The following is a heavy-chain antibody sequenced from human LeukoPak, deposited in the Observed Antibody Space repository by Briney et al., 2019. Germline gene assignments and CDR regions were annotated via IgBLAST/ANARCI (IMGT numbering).Heavy chain of an antibody. CDR1: GFTFSSYS. D-gene: IGHD3-9*01. CDR3: ARARGSLYDILTGYYNLDY. Sequence: GGSLRLSCAASGFTFSSYSMNWVRQAPGKGLEWVSSISSSSSYIYYADSVKGRFTISRDSAKNSLYLQMNSLRAEDTAVYYCARARGSLYDILTGYYNLDYWGQGTLVTVSS. V-gene: IGHV3-21*01. J-gene: IGHJ4*02. CDR2: ISSSSSYI.